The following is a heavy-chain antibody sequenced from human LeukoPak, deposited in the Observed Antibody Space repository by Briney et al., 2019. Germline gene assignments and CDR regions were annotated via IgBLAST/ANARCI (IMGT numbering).Heavy chain of an antibody. CDR1: GFSLSGYW. V-gene: IGHV3-66*04. CDR2: IYTVGAT. J-gene: IGHJ4*02. Sequence: GGSLRLSCAASGFSLSGYWMHWVRQAPGKGLEWVSVIYTVGATFYADSVRGRFTISRDTSENTLFLQMNSLRAEDTAVYYCVRQPYSSNNWGQGTLVTVSS. D-gene: IGHD6-13*01. CDR3: VRQPYSSNN.